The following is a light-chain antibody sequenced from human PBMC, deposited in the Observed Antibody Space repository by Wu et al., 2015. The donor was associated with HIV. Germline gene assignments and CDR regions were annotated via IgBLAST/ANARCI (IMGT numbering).Light chain of an antibody. CDR2: GAS. J-gene: IGKJ3*01. CDR1: QSVSSH. CDR3: QQRSNWPT. V-gene: IGKV3-11*01. Sequence: EIVLTQSPDTLSLSPGERATLSCRASQSVSSHLAWYQQKPGQAPRLLIYGASNRATDIPARFSGSGSGTDFTLTISSLEPEDFAVYYCQQRSNWPTFGPGTKVDIK.